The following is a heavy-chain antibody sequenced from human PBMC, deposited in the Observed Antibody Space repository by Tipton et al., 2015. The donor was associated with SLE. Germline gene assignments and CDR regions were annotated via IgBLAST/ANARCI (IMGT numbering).Heavy chain of an antibody. CDR2: IYTSGST. D-gene: IGHD6-6*01. CDR1: GGSISNYY. CDR3: ARQYSSSYYFDY. J-gene: IGHJ4*02. Sequence: TLSLTCTVSGGSISNYYWSWIRQPPGKGLEWIGYIYTSGSTNYNPSLKSRVTISVDTSKNQFSLKLSSVTAADTAVYYCARQYSSSYYFDYWGQGTLVTVSS. V-gene: IGHV4-4*09.